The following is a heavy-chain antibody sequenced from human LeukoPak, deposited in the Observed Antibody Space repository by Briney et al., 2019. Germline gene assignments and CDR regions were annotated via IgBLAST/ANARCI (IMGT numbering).Heavy chain of an antibody. V-gene: IGHV4-39*01. CDR3: ASQAVAGTWGYYYYGMDV. Sequence: PSETLSLTCTVSGGSISSSSYYWGWIRQPPGKGLAWIGSIYYSGSTYYNPSLKSRVTISVDTSKNQFSLKLSSVTAADTAVYYCASQAVAGTWGYYYYGMDVWGQGTTVTVSS. D-gene: IGHD6-19*01. CDR1: GGSISSSSYY. J-gene: IGHJ6*02. CDR2: IYYSGST.